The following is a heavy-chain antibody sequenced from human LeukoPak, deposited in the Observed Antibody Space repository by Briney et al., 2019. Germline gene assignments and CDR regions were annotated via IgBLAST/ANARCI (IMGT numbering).Heavy chain of an antibody. J-gene: IGHJ3*02. CDR3: ARVFPSDSSADDAFDI. CDR2: MNPNNGET. V-gene: IGHV1-2*02. Sequence: ASVKVSCKASGYTFTGHYIHWVRQAPGQGLEWMGWMNPNNGETIYAQNFQGRVTMTRDTSISTAYMDLTSLRSEDTAVYYCARVFPSDSSADDAFDIWGQGTMVTVSS. D-gene: IGHD3-22*01. CDR1: GYTFTGHY.